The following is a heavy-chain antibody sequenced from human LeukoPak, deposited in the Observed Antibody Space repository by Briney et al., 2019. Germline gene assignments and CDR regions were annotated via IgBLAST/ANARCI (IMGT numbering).Heavy chain of an antibody. D-gene: IGHD3-10*01. J-gene: IGHJ4*02. V-gene: IGHV3-7*01. CDR2: IKQDGSEK. CDR1: EFTFSSYW. CDR3: ASAYGPPVSALIDPSHDY. Sequence: GGSLRLSCAASEFTFSSYWMSWVRQAPGKGLEWVASIKQDGSEKYYVDSVKGRVTISRDNAKNSLYLQMNSLRAEDTAVYYCASAYGPPVSALIDPSHDYWGQGTLVTVSS.